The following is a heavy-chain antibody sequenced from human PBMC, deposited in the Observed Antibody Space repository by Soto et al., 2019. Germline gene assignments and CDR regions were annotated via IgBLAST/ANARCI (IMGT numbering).Heavy chain of an antibody. J-gene: IGHJ4*02. V-gene: IGHV3-48*02. CDR3: ARRGYSGYPFDC. CDR2: ISSSATV. CDR1: GFTFSSYS. Sequence: EVQLVESGGGLVQPGGSLRLSCAASGFTFSSYSMNWVRQAPGKGLEWISYISSSATVYYADSVRGRFTISRDNAKNSMYLQMNSLRDEETAVYYCARRGYSGYPFDCWGQGALVTVSS. D-gene: IGHD5-12*01.